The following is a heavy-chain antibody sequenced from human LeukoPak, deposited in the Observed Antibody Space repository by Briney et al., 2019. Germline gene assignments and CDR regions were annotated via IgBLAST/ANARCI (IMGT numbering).Heavy chain of an antibody. V-gene: IGHV4-30-2*05. D-gene: IGHD4-17*01. Sequence: SQTLSLTCTVSGGSISSGGYYWSWIRQPPGKGLEWIGYICHSGSTYYNPSLKSRVTISVDTSKNQFSLKLSSVTAADTAVYYCASYGSGPDYGDYPFDYWGQGTLVTVSS. J-gene: IGHJ4*02. CDR1: GGSISSGGYY. CDR2: ICHSGST. CDR3: ASYGSGPDYGDYPFDY.